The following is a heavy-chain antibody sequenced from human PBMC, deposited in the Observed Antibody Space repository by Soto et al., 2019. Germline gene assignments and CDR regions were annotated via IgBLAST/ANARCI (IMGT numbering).Heavy chain of an antibody. D-gene: IGHD6-13*01. J-gene: IGHJ6*02. CDR1: GGTFSSYA. Sequence: QVQLVQSGAEVKKPGSSVKVSCKASGGTFSSYAISCVRHAPGQGLEWMGGIIPIFGTANYAQKFQGRVTITADESTSTAYMELSSLRSEDTAVYYCARPSGIAAAGYYGMDVWGQGTTVTVSS. V-gene: IGHV1-69*01. CDR2: IIPIFGTA. CDR3: ARPSGIAAAGYYGMDV.